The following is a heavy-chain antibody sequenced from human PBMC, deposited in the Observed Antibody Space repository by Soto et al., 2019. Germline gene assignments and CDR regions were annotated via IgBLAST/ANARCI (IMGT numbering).Heavy chain of an antibody. CDR2: INPNSGGT. Sequence: GASVKVSCKASGYTFTGYYMHWVRQAPGQGLEWMGWINPNSGGTNYAQKFQGWVTMTRDTSISTAYMELSRLRSDDTAVYYCARDLRTLNYYYGMDVWGQGTTVTVSS. CDR1: GYTFTGYY. J-gene: IGHJ6*02. D-gene: IGHD3-9*01. CDR3: ARDLRTLNYYYGMDV. V-gene: IGHV1-2*04.